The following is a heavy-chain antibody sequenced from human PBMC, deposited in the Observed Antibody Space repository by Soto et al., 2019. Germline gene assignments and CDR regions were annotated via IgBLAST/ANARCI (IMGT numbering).Heavy chain of an antibody. D-gene: IGHD3-3*01. CDR1: GGSISGYY. V-gene: IGHV4-59*01. CDR2: NYYSGST. CDR3: ARDTSTNDLGYDAFNI. J-gene: IGHJ3*02. Sequence: QVQLQESGPGLVTPSETLSLTCTVSGGSISGYYWSWIRQPPGKGLEWIGYNYYSGSTNYNPSLKSRVTISRKSSKSRFSLRLRSDSAADTAIYYCARDTSTNDLGYDAFNIWCEGTMVTVSS.